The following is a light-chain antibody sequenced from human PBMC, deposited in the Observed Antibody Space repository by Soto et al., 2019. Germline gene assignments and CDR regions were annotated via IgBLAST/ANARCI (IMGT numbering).Light chain of an antibody. CDR1: HTISSW. V-gene: IGKV1-5*03. CDR2: KAS. J-gene: IGKJ2*01. CDR3: QQYNSWYT. Sequence: DIQMTQSPSTLSASVGDRVTITCRASHTISSWLAWYQQKPGKAPKLLIYKASSLESGVPSRFSGSGSGTEFTLTISSLQPDDFVTYYCQQYNSWYTFGQGTKLEIK.